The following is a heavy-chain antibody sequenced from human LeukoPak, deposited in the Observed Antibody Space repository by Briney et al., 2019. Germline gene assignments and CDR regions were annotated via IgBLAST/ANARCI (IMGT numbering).Heavy chain of an antibody. D-gene: IGHD1-1*01. CDR2: IWYDGSNK. Sequence: KTGGSLRLSCVASGFTFSSYGMHWVRQAPGKGLEWVAVIWYDGSNKYYADSVKGRFTISRDNSKNTLYLQMNSLRAEDTAVYYCAKDPGYVWNGLKYYFDYWGQGTLVTVSS. J-gene: IGHJ4*02. V-gene: IGHV3-33*06. CDR1: GFTFSSYG. CDR3: AKDPGYVWNGLKYYFDY.